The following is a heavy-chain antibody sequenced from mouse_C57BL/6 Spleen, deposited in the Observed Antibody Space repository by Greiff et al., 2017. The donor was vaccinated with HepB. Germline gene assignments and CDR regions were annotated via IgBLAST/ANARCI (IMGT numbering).Heavy chain of an antibody. J-gene: IGHJ3*01. CDR3: ARSTMVTTRIAY. CDR2: IYPGSGNT. CDR1: GYSFTSYY. V-gene: IGHV1-66*01. Sequence: VQLVESGPELVKPGASVKISCKASGYSFTSYYIHWVKQRPGQGLEWIGWIYPGSGNTKYNEKFKGKATLTADTSSSTAYMQLSSLTSEDSAVYYCARSTMVTTRIAYWGQGTLVTVSA. D-gene: IGHD2-2*01.